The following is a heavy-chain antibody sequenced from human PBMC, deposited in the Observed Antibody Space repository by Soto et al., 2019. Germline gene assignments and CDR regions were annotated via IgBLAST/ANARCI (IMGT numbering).Heavy chain of an antibody. Sequence: EVQLVESGGGFVQPGGSLRLSCAASGFTFSTYWMHWVRQAPGKGLEWVSRIKTDGSYTNYADSVKGRFTISRDNAKNTLFLQMDSLGAEDTAVYLCATGGSGYFRYWGQGTLVTVSS. CDR3: ATGGSGYFRY. J-gene: IGHJ4*02. V-gene: IGHV3-74*01. CDR1: GFTFSTYW. CDR2: IKTDGSYT. D-gene: IGHD3-22*01.